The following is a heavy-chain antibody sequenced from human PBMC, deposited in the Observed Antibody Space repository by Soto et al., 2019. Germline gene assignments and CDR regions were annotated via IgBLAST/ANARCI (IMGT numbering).Heavy chain of an antibody. CDR1: GFPFSSYA. V-gene: IGHV3-23*01. D-gene: IGHD6-19*01. J-gene: IGHJ6*02. CDR2: MSGNGAET. CDR3: GIGRRGSGWFVCSY. Sequence: GGPLRLSCAASGFPFSSYAMSWVRQAPGKGLEWVSAMSGNGAETSSAASVRGRFTISRDNSRATLYLPMNNLRADATAIYYCGIGRRGSGWFVCSYWGQGITVTVSS.